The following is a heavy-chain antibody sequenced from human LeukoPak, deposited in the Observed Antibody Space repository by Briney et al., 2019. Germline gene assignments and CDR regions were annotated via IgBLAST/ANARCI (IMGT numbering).Heavy chain of an antibody. V-gene: IGHV1-2*04. CDR2: INPNSGGT. CDR1: GYTFTGYY. D-gene: IGHD1-26*01. J-gene: IGHJ4*02. CDR3: ARGAPDVGAHRALGIFDY. Sequence: ASVKVSCKASGYTFTGYYMHWVRQAPGQGLEWMGWINPNSGGTKYAQKFQGWVTMTRDTSISTAYMELSRLRSDDTAVYYCARGAPDVGAHRALGIFDYWGQGTLVTVSS.